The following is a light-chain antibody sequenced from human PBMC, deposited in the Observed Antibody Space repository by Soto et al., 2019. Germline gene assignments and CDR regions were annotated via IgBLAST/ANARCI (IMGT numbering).Light chain of an antibody. CDR2: INN. CDR3: AAWDDSMQGYV. J-gene: IGLJ1*01. V-gene: IGLV1-47*02. Sequence: QSVLTQPPSASGTAGQTVTISCSGSSSNVGRNYVDLYQQHPGTAPKLLIYINNQRRSGVPARFSGAKSATSASLAISGLRYADEADYYCAAWDDSMQGYVFGTGTKVTVL. CDR1: SSNVGRNY.